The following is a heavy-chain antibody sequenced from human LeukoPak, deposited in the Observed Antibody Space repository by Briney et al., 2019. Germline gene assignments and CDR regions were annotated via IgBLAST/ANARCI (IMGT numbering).Heavy chain of an antibody. CDR3: ARVNPWGGDY. V-gene: IGHV4-34*01. CDR2: INHSGST. CDR1: GGSFSGYY. Sequence: SETLSLTCTVYGGSFSGYYWSWIRQPPGKGLEWIGEINHSGSTNYNPSLKSRVTISVDTSKNQFSLKLSSVTAADTAVYYCARVNPWGGDYWGQGTLVTVSS. D-gene: IGHD7-27*01. J-gene: IGHJ4*02.